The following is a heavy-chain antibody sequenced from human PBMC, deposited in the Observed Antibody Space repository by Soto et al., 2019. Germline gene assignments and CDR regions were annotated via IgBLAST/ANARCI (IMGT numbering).Heavy chain of an antibody. D-gene: IGHD1-26*01. J-gene: IGHJ4*02. Sequence: EVQLVESGGGLVQPGRSLRLSCGASGFTFDNYAIHWVRQAPGKGLEWVSGISWNSDTIAYADSVKGRFTISRDNAKKSVNLQMNSLRAEDTALYHCVKAIPPGSYSSAIDYWGQGTLVTVSS. CDR2: ISWNSDTI. CDR3: VKAIPPGSYSSAIDY. V-gene: IGHV3-9*01. CDR1: GFTFDNYA.